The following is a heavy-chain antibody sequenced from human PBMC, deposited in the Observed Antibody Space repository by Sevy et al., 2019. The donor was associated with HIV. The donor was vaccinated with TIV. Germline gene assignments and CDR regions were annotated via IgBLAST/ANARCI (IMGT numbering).Heavy chain of an antibody. CDR3: AKDSGYSSDCYPGY. J-gene: IGHJ4*02. CDR1: GFTFSTYG. D-gene: IGHD6-19*01. CDR2: ISYDGSYK. Sequence: GGSLRLSCAASGFTFSTYGMHWVRQAPGEGLEWVAVISYDGSYKNYADSVKGRFTISRDNSKNTLYLLMNSLRVEDTGVYYCAKDSGYSSDCYPGYWGQGTLVTVSS. V-gene: IGHV3-30*18.